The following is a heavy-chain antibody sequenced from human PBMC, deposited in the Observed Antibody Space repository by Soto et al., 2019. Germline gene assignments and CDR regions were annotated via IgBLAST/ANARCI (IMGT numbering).Heavy chain of an antibody. CDR2: IIPIFGTA. CDR1: GGTFSSYA. V-gene: IGHV1-69*01. J-gene: IGHJ6*02. D-gene: IGHD2-15*01. Sequence: QVQLVQSGAEVKKPGSSVKVSCKASGGTFSSYAISWVRQVPGQGLEWMGGIIPIFGTANYAQKFQGRVTITADESTSTAYMELSSLRSEDTAVYYCAKPEGYCSGGSCRDYYYYGMDVWGQGTTVTVSS. CDR3: AKPEGYCSGGSCRDYYYYGMDV.